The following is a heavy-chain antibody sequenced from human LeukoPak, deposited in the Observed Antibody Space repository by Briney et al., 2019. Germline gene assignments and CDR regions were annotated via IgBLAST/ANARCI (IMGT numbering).Heavy chain of an antibody. J-gene: IGHJ3*02. D-gene: IGHD2-2*01. V-gene: IGHV1-2*02. CDR2: INPNSGGT. Sequence: ASVKVSCKASGYTFTGYYIHWVRQAPGQGLEWMGWINPNSGGTNYAQKFQGRVTMTRDTSISTAYMELSRLRSDDTAVYYCAREWSSTSPNAFDIWGQGKMVTVSS. CDR1: GYTFTGYY. CDR3: AREWSSTSPNAFDI.